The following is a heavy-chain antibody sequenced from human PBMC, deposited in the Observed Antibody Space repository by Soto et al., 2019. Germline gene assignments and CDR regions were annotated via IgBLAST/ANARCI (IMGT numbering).Heavy chain of an antibody. CDR3: ARDSSSWNFWV. Sequence: QVQLQESGPGLVEPSETLSLTCTVSGGSVSSGGYYWSWIRRPPGKGLEWIGYIFNSENTKYNPSLKSRVTISVDTSKNQFSLSLSSVIAADTAIYYCARDSSSWNFWVWGQGTLVTVSS. CDR1: GGSVSSGGYY. V-gene: IGHV4-61*08. J-gene: IGHJ4*02. D-gene: IGHD1-7*01. CDR2: IFNSENT.